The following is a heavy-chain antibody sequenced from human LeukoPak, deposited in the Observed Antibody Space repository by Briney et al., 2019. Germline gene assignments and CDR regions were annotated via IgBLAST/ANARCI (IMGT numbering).Heavy chain of an antibody. CDR2: ISTSSSYI. CDR1: GFTFSSYS. Sequence: GGSLRLSCAASGFTFSSYSMNWVRQAPGKGLEWVSSISTSSSYIHYADSVKGRFTISRDNAKNSLYLQMNSPRAEDTAVYYCARGTLNIPGEHGAFDYWGQGTLVTVSS. D-gene: IGHD1-14*01. J-gene: IGHJ4*02. V-gene: IGHV3-21*01. CDR3: ARGTLNIPGEHGAFDY.